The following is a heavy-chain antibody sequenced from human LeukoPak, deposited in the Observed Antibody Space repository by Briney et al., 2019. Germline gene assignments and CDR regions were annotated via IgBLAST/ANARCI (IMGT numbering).Heavy chain of an antibody. Sequence: GASVKVSCKVSGYTLTELSMHWVRQAPGKGLEWMGGFDPEDGETIYAQKFQGRVTMTEDTSTDTAYMELSSLRSEDTAVYYCARGPGSYGSLFLNYWGQGTLVTVSS. CDR3: ARGPGSYGSLFLNY. D-gene: IGHD1-26*01. CDR1: GYTLTELS. J-gene: IGHJ4*02. V-gene: IGHV1-24*01. CDR2: FDPEDGET.